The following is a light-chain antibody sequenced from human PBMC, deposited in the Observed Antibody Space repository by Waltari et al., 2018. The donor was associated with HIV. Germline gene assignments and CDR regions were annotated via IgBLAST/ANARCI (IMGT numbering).Light chain of an antibody. CDR1: SANIGAGYG. CDR2: VNN. CDR3: QSYDSSLSGVV. V-gene: IGLV1-40*01. Sequence: QSVLTQPPSVSGAPGQRVTISCSGSSANIGAGYGVHWYRQLPGTAPKLPSYVNNNRPSGVPDRFSGSASGTSASLAISGLQAEDEADYYCQSYDSSLSGVVFGGGTNLTAL. J-gene: IGLJ2*01.